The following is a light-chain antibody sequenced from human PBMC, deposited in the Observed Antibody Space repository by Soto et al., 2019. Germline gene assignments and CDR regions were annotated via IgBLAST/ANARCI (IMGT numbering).Light chain of an antibody. CDR2: GAS. CDR3: QQYGSSPYT. CDR1: QSVRSSY. V-gene: IGKV3-20*01. Sequence: EIVLTQSPGTLSLSPGERVTLSCRASQSVRSSYLAWYQQKPGQAPRLLLYGASSRATGIPDRFSGSGSGTDFTLTISRLEPEDFAVYCWQQYGSSPYTFGQGTKLEI. J-gene: IGKJ2*01.